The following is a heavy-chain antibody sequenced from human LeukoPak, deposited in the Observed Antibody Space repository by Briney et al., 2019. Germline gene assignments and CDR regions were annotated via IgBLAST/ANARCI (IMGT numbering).Heavy chain of an antibody. V-gene: IGHV3-23*01. Sequence: GGSLRLSCAASGFTVSSNYMNWVRQAPGKGLEWVSAISGSGGSTYYADSVKGRFTISRDNSKNTLYLQMNSLRAEDTAVYYCAKDRRPYYDFWSGYYSGFSTDYWGQGTLVTVSS. CDR2: ISGSGGST. D-gene: IGHD3-3*01. CDR1: GFTVSSNY. CDR3: AKDRRPYYDFWSGYYSGFSTDY. J-gene: IGHJ4*02.